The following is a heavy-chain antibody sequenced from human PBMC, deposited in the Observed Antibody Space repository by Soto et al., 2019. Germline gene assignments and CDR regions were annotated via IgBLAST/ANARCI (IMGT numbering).Heavy chain of an antibody. J-gene: IGHJ3*02. CDR1: GGSISSYY. Sequence: QVQLQESGPGLVKPSDTLSLTCTVSGGSISSYYWNWFRQPPGKGLEWIGYIYSSGRTNYNPSLKSRVTMSVDTSKNQFSLKLSSVTAADTAVYYCARRGTGTDAFDIWGKGTMVTVSS. CDR2: IYSSGRT. CDR3: ARRGTGTDAFDI. V-gene: IGHV4-59*08. D-gene: IGHD1-1*01.